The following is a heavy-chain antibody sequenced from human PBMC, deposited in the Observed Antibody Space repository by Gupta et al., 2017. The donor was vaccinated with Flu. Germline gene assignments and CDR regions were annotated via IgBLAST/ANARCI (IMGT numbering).Heavy chain of an antibody. D-gene: IGHD2-2*03. CDR3: AADSGSGGEVDIVVVPAALGRGSYYGMDV. Sequence: VQWVRQARGQRLEWIGWIVVGSGNTNYAQKFQERVTITRDMSTSTAYMELSSLRSEDTAVYYCAADSGSGGEVDIVVVPAALGRGSYYGMDVWGQGTTVTVSS. J-gene: IGHJ6*02. CDR2: IVVGSGNT. V-gene: IGHV1-58*01.